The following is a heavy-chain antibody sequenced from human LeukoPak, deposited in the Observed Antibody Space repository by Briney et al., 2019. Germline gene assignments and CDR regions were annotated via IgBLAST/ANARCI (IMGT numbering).Heavy chain of an antibody. CDR1: GESFSAYF. J-gene: IGHJ4*01. CDR3: ATRSSTLAAARCFDD. CDR2: IVYRGCS. Sequence: SEALSLTCAVHGESFSAYFWSWIRQVPGKGLEWIGEIVYRGCSNYNPPLKSRATISVDTSKNHFSLSLTSVTAADTAVYYCATRSSTLAAARCFDDWGQGTAVTVSS. V-gene: IGHV4-34*12. D-gene: IGHD6-6*01.